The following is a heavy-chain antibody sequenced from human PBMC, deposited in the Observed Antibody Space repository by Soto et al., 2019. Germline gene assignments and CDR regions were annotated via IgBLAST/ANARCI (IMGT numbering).Heavy chain of an antibody. CDR3: ARHLSYYYGSGSYQGPYYYYYGMDV. J-gene: IGHJ6*02. V-gene: IGHV5-10-1*01. D-gene: IGHD3-10*01. Sequence: PGESLKISCKGSGYSFTSYWISWVRQMPGKGLEWMGGIDPSDSYTNYSPSFQGHVTISADKSISTAYLQWSSLKASDTAMYYCARHLSYYYGSGSYQGPYYYYYGMDVWGQGTTVTVSS. CDR1: GYSFTSYW. CDR2: IDPSDSYT.